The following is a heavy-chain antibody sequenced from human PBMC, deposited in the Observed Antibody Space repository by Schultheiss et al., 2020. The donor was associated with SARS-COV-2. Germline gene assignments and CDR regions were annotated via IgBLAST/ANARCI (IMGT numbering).Heavy chain of an antibody. CDR1: GFTVSDDY. V-gene: IGHV3-7*01. D-gene: IGHD3-22*01. CDR3: VRDQSYSDNSGYRMI. J-gene: IGHJ4*02. Sequence: GGSLRLSCAASGFTVSDDYVTWLRQAPGKGLEFVANIKQDGSEKYYVDSVKGRFTVSRDNAKDSLFLQMNSLRVEDTAVYYCVRDQSYSDNSGYRMIWGQGTLVTVSS. CDR2: IKQDGSEK.